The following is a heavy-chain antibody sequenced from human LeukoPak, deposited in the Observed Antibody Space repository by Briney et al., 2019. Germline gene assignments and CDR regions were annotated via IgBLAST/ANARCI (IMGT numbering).Heavy chain of an antibody. CDR3: ARGPRTQGPATAVYFDY. CDR1: GGSFSGYY. V-gene: IGHV4-34*01. Sequence: SETLSLTCAVYGGSFSGYYWSWIRQPPGKGLEWIGEINHSGSTNYNPSLKSRVTISVDTSKNQFSLKLSSVTAADTAVYYCARGPRTQGPATAVYFDYWGQGTLVTVSS. J-gene: IGHJ4*02. CDR2: INHSGST. D-gene: IGHD4-4*01.